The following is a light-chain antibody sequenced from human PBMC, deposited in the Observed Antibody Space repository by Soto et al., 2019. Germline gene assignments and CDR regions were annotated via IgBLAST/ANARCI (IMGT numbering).Light chain of an antibody. CDR2: DAS. V-gene: IGKV3-11*01. Sequence: IVFTQSPSTLSLSPGEGATLSCRASQSVSSYLAWYQQKPGQAPRLLIYDASNRATGIPARFSGSGSGTDFTLTISSLEPEDFAVYYCQQRSNWPPWTFGQGTKVDIK. CDR3: QQRSNWPPWT. CDR1: QSVSSY. J-gene: IGKJ1*01.